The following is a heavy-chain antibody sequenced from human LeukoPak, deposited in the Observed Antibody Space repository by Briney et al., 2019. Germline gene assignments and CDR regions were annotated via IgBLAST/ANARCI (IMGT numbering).Heavy chain of an antibody. V-gene: IGHV3-23*01. Sequence: PGGSLRLSCAASGFTVSSNYMSWVRQAPGKGLEWVSGISGSGGSTYYADSVKGRFTISRDNSKNTLFLQMNSLRAEDTAVYYCAKTYYYDSRGSYYFAYWGQGTLVTVSS. D-gene: IGHD3-22*01. CDR3: AKTYYYDSRGSYYFAY. J-gene: IGHJ4*02. CDR1: GFTVSSNY. CDR2: ISGSGGST.